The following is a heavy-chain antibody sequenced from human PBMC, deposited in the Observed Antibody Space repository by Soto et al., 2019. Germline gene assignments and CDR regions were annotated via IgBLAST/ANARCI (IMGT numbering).Heavy chain of an antibody. CDR3: ARETRESYYYYYGMDV. Sequence: QVQLVQSGAEVKKPGSSVKVSCTASGGTFSSYTISWVRQAPGQGLEWMGRIIPILGIANYAQKFQGRVTITADKSTSTAYMELSSLRSEDTAVYYCARETRESYYYYYGMDVWGQGTTVTVSS. D-gene: IGHD3-10*01. J-gene: IGHJ6*02. CDR1: GGTFSSYT. V-gene: IGHV1-69*08. CDR2: IIPILGIA.